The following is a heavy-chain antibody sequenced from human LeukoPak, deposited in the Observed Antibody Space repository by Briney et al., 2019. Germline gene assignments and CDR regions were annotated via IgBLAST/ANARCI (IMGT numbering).Heavy chain of an antibody. CDR1: GFTFSSYA. V-gene: IGHV3-23*01. D-gene: IGHD6-6*01. CDR3: AKVLAARYYYYYMDV. CDR2: ISGSGGNT. Sequence: GGSLRLSCAASGFTFSSYAMSWVRQAPGKGLEWVSAISGSGGNTYYADSVKGRFTISRDNSKNTLYLQMNSLRAEDTAVYYCAKVLAARYYYYYMDVWGKGTTVTVSS. J-gene: IGHJ6*03.